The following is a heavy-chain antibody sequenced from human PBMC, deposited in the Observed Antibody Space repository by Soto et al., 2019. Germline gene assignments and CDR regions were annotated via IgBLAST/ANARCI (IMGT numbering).Heavy chain of an antibody. CDR3: ARVAIGPSWEFDY. Sequence: QVQLEESGGGLVKPGGSLRLSCAASGFTFSDSYMSWIRQAPGKGLGWVSYISSSGGTIRYANSVKGRFTISRDNSKNSLYLQMNSLRSEDTAVYYCARVAIGPSWEFDYWGQGILVTVSS. V-gene: IGHV3-11*01. CDR2: ISSSGGTI. J-gene: IGHJ4*02. CDR1: GFTFSDSY. D-gene: IGHD1-26*01.